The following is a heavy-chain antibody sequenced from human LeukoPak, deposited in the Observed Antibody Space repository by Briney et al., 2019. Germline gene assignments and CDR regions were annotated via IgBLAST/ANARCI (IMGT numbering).Heavy chain of an antibody. D-gene: IGHD2-8*01. V-gene: IGHV1-2*02. Sequence: ASVKVSSKASGYTFTDYSCHRVRQAPGQGLEWMGWINLKIGGTNYAQKFQGRVTMTRDTSISTDYLELSRLKSDDTAVYYCARRWCIASADDPFSLTSWGQGTLVTVSS. CDR1: GYTFTDYS. J-gene: IGHJ4*02. CDR2: INLKIGGT. CDR3: ARRWCIASADDPFSLTS.